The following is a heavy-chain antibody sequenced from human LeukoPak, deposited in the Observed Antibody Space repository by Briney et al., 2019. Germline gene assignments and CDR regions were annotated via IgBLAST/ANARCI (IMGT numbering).Heavy chain of an antibody. CDR1: GFTFSSYG. J-gene: IGHJ6*02. CDR3: AKEPSMDV. V-gene: IGHV3-30*18. CDR2: ISYDGSNK. Sequence: GGSLRLSCAASGFTFSSYGMHWVRQAPGKGLEWVAVISYDGSNKYYADSVKGRFTISRDNSKNTLYLQMNSLRAEDTAVYYYAKEPSMDVWGQGTTVTVSS.